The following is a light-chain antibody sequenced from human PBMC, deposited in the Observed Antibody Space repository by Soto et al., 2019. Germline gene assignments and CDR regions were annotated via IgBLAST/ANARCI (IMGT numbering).Light chain of an antibody. CDR3: CSYAGSSTSLYV. J-gene: IGLJ1*01. CDR1: SSDVGSYNL. V-gene: IGLV2-23*02. Sequence: QSALTQPASVSGSPGQSITISCTGSSSDVGSYNLVSWYQQHPGKAPKLMFYEVSKRPSGVSRRFSGSKSGNTASLTISGLQAEDEADYYCCSYAGSSTSLYVFGTGTKVTVL. CDR2: EVS.